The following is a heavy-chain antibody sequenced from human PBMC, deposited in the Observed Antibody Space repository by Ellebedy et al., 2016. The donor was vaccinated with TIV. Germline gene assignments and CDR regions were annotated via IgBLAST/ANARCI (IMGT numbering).Heavy chain of an antibody. CDR1: GFSFRSYW. CDR2: INQDGSDK. Sequence: GESLKISCAASGFSFRSYWMTWVRQPPGEGLEWVANINQDGSDKYYVDSVKGRFTISRDNAKNSLYLQMNSLRAEDTSVYYCATDGSYGDYRSPAHAFVTWGQGTMVTVSS. CDR3: ATDGSYGDYRSPAHAFVT. D-gene: IGHD4-17*01. J-gene: IGHJ3*02. V-gene: IGHV3-7*01.